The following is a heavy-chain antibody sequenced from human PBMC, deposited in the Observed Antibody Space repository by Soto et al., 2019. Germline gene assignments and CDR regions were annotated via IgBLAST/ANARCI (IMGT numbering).Heavy chain of an antibody. CDR2: INHSGAT. Sequence: SETLSLTCGVYDGSLSGFYWSWIRQPPGKGLEWIGEINHSGATNYNPSLKSRITISADTSKNQFSLRVTSVTAAETAVYYCASAIAGSNSVHGFGVWGDVTPVPVSP. V-gene: IGHV4-34*01. J-gene: IGHJ6*04. CDR3: ASAIAGSNSVHGFGV. CDR1: DGSLSGFY. D-gene: IGHD2-2*01.